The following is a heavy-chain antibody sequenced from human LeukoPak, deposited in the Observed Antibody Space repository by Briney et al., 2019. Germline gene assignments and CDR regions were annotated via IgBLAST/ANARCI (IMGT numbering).Heavy chain of an antibody. D-gene: IGHD3-16*01. CDR3: ARQRVASGGYYYYYMDV. CDR1: GGSISSYY. J-gene: IGHJ6*03. V-gene: IGHV4-4*07. Sequence: SETLSLTCTVSGGSISSYYWSWIRQPAGKGLEWIGRIYTSGSTNYNPSLKSRVTISVDKSKNQFSLKLSSVTAADTAVYYCARQRVASGGYYYYYMDVWGKGATVTVSS. CDR2: IYTSGST.